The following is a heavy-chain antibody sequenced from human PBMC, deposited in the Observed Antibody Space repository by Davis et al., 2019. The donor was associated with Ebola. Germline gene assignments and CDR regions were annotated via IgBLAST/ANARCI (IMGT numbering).Heavy chain of an antibody. CDR3: ARGGSSSWYVGWFDP. D-gene: IGHD6-13*01. CDR2: IIPIFGTA. J-gene: IGHJ5*02. V-gene: IGHV1-69*05. Sequence: SVKVSCKASGGTFSSYAISWVRQAPGQGLEWMGGIIPIFGTANYAQKFQGRVTITRDTSASTAYMELSSLRSDDTAVYYCARGGSSSWYVGWFDPWGQGTLVTVSS. CDR1: GGTFSSYA.